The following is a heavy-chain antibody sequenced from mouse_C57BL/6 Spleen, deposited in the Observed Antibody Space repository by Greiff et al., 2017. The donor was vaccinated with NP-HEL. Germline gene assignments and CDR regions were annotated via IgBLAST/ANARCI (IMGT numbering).Heavy chain of an antibody. D-gene: IGHD1-1*01. CDR1: GFNIKDDY. Sequence: EVQLQQSGAELVRPGASVKLSCTASGFNIKDDYMHWVKQRPEQGLEWIGWIDPENGDTEYASKFQGKATITADTSSNTAYLQLSSLTSEDTAVYYCTTGITTVVATPYWGQGTLVTVSA. CDR3: TTGITTVVATPY. V-gene: IGHV14-4*01. J-gene: IGHJ3*01. CDR2: IDPENGDT.